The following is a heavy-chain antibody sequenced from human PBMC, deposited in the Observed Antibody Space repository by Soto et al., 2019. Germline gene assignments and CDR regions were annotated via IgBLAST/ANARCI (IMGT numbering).Heavy chain of an antibody. D-gene: IGHD1-26*01. CDR1: GGTFSSYA. CDR2: IIPIFGTA. J-gene: IGHJ4*02. CDR3: ALGYSGSYLSFDY. Sequence: SVKVSCKASGGTFSSYAISWVRQAPGQGLEWMGGIIPIFGTANYAQKFQGRVTITADESTSTAYIELSSLRSEDTAVYYCALGYSGSYLSFDYWGQGTLVTVSS. V-gene: IGHV1-69*13.